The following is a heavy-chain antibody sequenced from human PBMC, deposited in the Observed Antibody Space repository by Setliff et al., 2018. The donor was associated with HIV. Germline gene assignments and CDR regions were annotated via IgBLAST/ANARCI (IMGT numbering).Heavy chain of an antibody. Sequence: PGESLKISCKGSGYSFATYWIGWVRQMPGKGLEWMGIIYPDDSDIRYSPSFQGQVTISADKSINTAYLQWSSLKASDTAMYYCARHKSLLDYNYYMDVWGKGTTVTVSS. CDR3: ARHKSLLDYNYYMDV. CDR2: IYPDDSDI. CDR1: GYSFATYW. V-gene: IGHV5-51*01. J-gene: IGHJ6*03. D-gene: IGHD3-3*01.